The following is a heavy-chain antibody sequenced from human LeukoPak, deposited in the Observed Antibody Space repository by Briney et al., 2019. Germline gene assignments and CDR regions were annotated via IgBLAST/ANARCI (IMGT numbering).Heavy chain of an antibody. CDR3: ARDGRGYLQDFDY. V-gene: IGHV4-39*07. CDR2: IYYSGST. D-gene: IGHD3-3*01. CDR1: GGSISSSSYY. Sequence: PSETLSLTCTVSGGSISSSSYYWGWIRQPPGKGLEWIGSIYYSGSTYYNPSLKSRVTISVDTSKNQFSLKLSSVTAADAAVYYCARDGRGYLQDFDYWGQGTLVTVSS. J-gene: IGHJ4*02.